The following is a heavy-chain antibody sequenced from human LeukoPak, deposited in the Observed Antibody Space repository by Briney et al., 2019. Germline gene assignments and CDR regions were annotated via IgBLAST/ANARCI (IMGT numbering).Heavy chain of an antibody. J-gene: IGHJ4*02. CDR3: VGTGGDSSGYFDY. CDR2: ISWNSGSI. CDR1: GFTFDDYA. Sequence: AGRSLRLSCAASGFTFDDYAMHWVRQAPGKGLEWVSGISWNSGSIGYADSVKGRFTISGDNAKNSLYLQMNSLRAEDTALYYCVGTGGDSSGYFDYWGQGTLVTVSS. D-gene: IGHD3-22*01. V-gene: IGHV3-9*01.